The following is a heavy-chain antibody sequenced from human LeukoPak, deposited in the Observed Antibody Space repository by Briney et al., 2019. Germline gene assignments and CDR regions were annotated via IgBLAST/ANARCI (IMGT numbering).Heavy chain of an antibody. CDR3: LPTDSSDLD. CDR1: GFTFSHSW. Sequence: GGSLRLSCAASGFTFSHSWMHWVRQAPGKGLGWVSRINNDGSRTNYVASVKGRFTISRDKAKNTMYLQMNGLRADDTAVYYFLPTDSSDLDWGQGTLVTVSS. CDR2: INNDGSRT. D-gene: IGHD3-22*01. V-gene: IGHV3-74*01. J-gene: IGHJ4*02.